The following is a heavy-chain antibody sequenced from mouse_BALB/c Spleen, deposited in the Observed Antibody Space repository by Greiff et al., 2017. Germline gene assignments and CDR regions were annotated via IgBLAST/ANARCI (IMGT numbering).Heavy chain of an antibody. D-gene: IGHD2-1*01. CDR3: AREDYGNQFAY. Sequence: EVKLQESGPELVKPGASVKISCKASGYTFTDYNMHWVKQSHGKSLEWIGYIYPYNGGTGYNQKFKSKATLTVDNSSSTAYLELRSLTSEDSAVYYCAREDYGNQFAYWGQGTLVTVSA. V-gene: IGHV1S29*02. CDR1: GYTFTDYN. CDR2: IYPYNGGT. J-gene: IGHJ3*01.